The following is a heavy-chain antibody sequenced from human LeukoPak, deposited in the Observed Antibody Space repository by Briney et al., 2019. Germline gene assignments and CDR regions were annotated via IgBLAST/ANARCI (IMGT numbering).Heavy chain of an antibody. J-gene: IGHJ4*02. CDR1: GGSISSYY. D-gene: IGHD5/OR15-5a*01. CDR3: MSRGY. Sequence: SETLSLTCTVSGGSISSYYWSWIRQPPGKGLEWIGYIYYSGSTNYNPSLKSRVTISVDTSKNQFSLKLSSVTAADTAVYYCMSRGYWGQGTLVTVPS. CDR2: IYYSGST. V-gene: IGHV4-59*01.